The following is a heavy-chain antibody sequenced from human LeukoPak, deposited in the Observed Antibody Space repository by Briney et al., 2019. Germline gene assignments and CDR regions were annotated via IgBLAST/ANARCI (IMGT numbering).Heavy chain of an antibody. D-gene: IGHD3-10*01. Sequence: PGGSLRLSCAASGFTVSSNYMSWVRQAPGKGLEWVGRIKNRADGGTTDYAAPVKARFTISRDDSKNTLYLQMNSLKTEDTAVYYCTTDLSGSYYLDGYWGQGALVTVSS. CDR2: IKNRADGGTT. V-gene: IGHV3-15*01. CDR3: TTDLSGSYYLDGY. J-gene: IGHJ4*02. CDR1: GFTVSSNY.